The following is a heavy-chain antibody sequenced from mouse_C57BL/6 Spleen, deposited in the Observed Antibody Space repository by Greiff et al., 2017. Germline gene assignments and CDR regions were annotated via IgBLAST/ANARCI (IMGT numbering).Heavy chain of an antibody. V-gene: IGHV1-9*01. CDR2: ILPGSGSA. Sequence: QVQLKQSGAELMKPGASVKLSCKATGYTFTGYWIEWVKQRPGHGLEWIGEILPGSGSANYNEKFKGKATFTADTSSNTAYMQLSSLTTEDSAIYYCARERYYDGNDYWGQGTTLTVSS. D-gene: IGHD1-1*01. CDR1: GYTFTGYW. J-gene: IGHJ2*01. CDR3: ARERYYDGNDY.